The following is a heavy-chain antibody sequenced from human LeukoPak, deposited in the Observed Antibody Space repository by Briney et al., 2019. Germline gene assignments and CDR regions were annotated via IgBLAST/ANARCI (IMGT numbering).Heavy chain of an antibody. J-gene: IGHJ4*02. Sequence: SETLSLTCTVSGGSVSGYYWSWIRQPPGMGLEWIGYIYYSGNTNYNPSLKSRLIMSLDTSKNHFSLKLNSVTAADTAVYYCARHKDSGDYPLDYWGQGIPVSVSS. CDR3: ARHKDSGDYPLDY. V-gene: IGHV4-59*02. CDR1: GGSVSGYY. CDR2: IYYSGNT. D-gene: IGHD4-17*01.